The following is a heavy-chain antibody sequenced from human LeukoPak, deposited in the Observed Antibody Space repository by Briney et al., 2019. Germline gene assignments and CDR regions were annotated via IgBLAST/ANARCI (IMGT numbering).Heavy chain of an antibody. CDR2: ISSSGSTI. V-gene: IGHV3-11*04. D-gene: IGHD3-22*01. J-gene: IGHJ4*02. CDR1: GFTVSSNY. CDR3: ARDGVYYDTSVGPFDY. Sequence: GGSLRLSCAASGFTVSSNYMSWVRQAPGKGLEWVSYISSSGSTIYYADSVKGRFTISRDNAKNSLYLQMNSLRAEDTAVYYCARDGVYYDTSVGPFDYWGQGTLVTVSS.